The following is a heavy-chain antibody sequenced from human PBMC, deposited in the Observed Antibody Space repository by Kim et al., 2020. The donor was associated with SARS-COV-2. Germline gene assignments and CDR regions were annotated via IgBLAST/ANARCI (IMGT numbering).Heavy chain of an antibody. J-gene: IGHJ3*02. CDR3: ARALAVADAFDI. Sequence: ASVKVSCKASGYTFTSYDINWVRQATGQGLEWMGWMNPNSGNTGYAQKFQGRVTMTRNTSISTAYMELSSLRSEDTAVYYCARALAVADAFDIWGQGTMVTVSS. V-gene: IGHV1-8*01. D-gene: IGHD6-19*01. CDR1: GYTFTSYD. CDR2: MNPNSGNT.